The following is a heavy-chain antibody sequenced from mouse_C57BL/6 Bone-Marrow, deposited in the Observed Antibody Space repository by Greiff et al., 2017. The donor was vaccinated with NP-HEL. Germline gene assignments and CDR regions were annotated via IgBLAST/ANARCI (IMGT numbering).Heavy chain of an antibody. V-gene: IGHV2-2*01. CDR2: IWSGGST. J-gene: IGHJ2*01. Sequence: QVQLKEPGPGLVQPSQSLSITCTVSGFSLTSYGVHWVRQSPGKGLEWLGVIWSGGSTDYYAAFIYRLSISKDNSKSQVFFKMSSLQADDTAIYYCAREGYLYYFDYWGQGTTLTVSS. CDR3: AREGYLYYFDY. CDR1: GFSLTSYG.